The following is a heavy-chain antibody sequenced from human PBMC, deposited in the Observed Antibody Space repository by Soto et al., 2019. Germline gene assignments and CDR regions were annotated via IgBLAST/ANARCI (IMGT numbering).Heavy chain of an antibody. CDR3: ARRYGYSFAY. CDR2: IYYSGST. CDR1: GGSSSSYY. Sequence: PSETLSLTCTVSGGSSSSYYWSWIRQPPGKRLEWIGYIYYSGSTNYNPSLKSRVTISVDTSKNQFSLKLSSVTAADTAVYYCARRYGYSFAYWGQGTLVTVSS. D-gene: IGHD1-1*01. J-gene: IGHJ4*02. V-gene: IGHV4-59*08.